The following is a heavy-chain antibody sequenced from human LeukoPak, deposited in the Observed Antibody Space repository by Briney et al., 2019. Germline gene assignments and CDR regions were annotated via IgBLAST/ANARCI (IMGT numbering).Heavy chain of an antibody. CDR2: IWYDGSDE. Sequence: GGSLRLSCAASGFTFSRYGMPWVRQAPGKGLEWVAVIWYDGSDEYYADSVKGRFTISRDNSKNTLYLQMNSLRAEDTAVYYCARETSYYFDYWGQGTLVTVSS. V-gene: IGHV3-33*01. CDR3: ARETSYYFDY. CDR1: GFTFSRYG. J-gene: IGHJ4*02.